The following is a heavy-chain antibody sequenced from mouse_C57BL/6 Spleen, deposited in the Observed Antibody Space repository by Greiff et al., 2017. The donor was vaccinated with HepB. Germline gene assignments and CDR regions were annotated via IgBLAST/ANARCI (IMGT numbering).Heavy chain of an antibody. V-gene: IGHV1-64*01. CDR2: IHPNSGST. Sequence: QVQLQQPGAELVKPGASVKLSCKASGYTFTSYWMHWVKQRPGQGLEWIGMIHPNSGSTNYNEKFKSKATLTVDKSSSTAYMQLSSLTSEDSAVYYCARSFYYKFSYYFDYWGQGTTLTVSS. D-gene: IGHD2-1*01. CDR1: GYTFTSYW. CDR3: ARSFYYKFSYYFDY. J-gene: IGHJ2*01.